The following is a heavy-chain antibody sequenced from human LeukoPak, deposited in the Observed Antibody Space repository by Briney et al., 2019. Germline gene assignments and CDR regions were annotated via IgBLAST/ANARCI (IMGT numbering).Heavy chain of an antibody. CDR2: ISNDGTKK. Sequence: PGGSLRLSCAGSGFTFSTYGMHWVRQAPGKGLEWVAVISNDGTKKYYADSVKGRFTISRDDSNNTLYLQMNSLRDEDTAVYYCARCFRYFYYYDMGVWGQGTTVTVSS. CDR1: GFTFSTYG. D-gene: IGHD2-15*01. V-gene: IGHV3-30*03. CDR3: ARCFRYFYYYDMGV. J-gene: IGHJ6*02.